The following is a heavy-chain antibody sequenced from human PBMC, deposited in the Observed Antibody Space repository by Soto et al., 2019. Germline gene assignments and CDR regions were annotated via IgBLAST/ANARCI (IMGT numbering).Heavy chain of an antibody. CDR2: ISLYSDGT. CDR1: GYTFSNYG. V-gene: IGHV1-18*01. J-gene: IGHJ5*02. CDR3: ARVVPGAEAWFGP. Sequence: ASVKVSCTTSGYTFSNYGITWVRQAPGQPLEWLGWISLYSDGTNYAQKFQGRVYMTTDTSTTTAYMELRSLRSDDTAVYYCARVVPGAEAWFGPWGQGTLVTVSS. D-gene: IGHD2-2*01.